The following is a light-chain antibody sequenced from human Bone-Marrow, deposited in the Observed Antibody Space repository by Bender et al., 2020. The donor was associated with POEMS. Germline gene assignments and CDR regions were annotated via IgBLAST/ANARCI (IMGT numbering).Light chain of an antibody. CDR1: SSDVGIYNR. CDR3: SSYTYTIML. Sequence: QSALTQPPSVSGSPGQSVTISCTGTSSDVGIYNRVSWYQQSPGTAPKLVIYEVSNRPSGVPDRFSGSKSGNTASLTISGLQADDEADYYCSSYTYTIMLFGGGTKLTVL. CDR2: EVS. J-gene: IGLJ3*02. V-gene: IGLV2-18*02.